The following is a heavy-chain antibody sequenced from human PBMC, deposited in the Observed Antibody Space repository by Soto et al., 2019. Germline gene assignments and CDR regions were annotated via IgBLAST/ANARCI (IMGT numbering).Heavy chain of an antibody. Sequence: EVQLVESGGGLVKPGGSLRLSCAASGFSLSDYYMNWVRQAPGKGLEWVSSISSSSSDINYADSLKGRFTISRDNAKNSLYLQMNSLRAEDTAIYFCAREPFYSDNSGYYSAAFDIWGQGTMVTVSS. J-gene: IGHJ3*02. CDR3: AREPFYSDNSGYYSAAFDI. CDR2: ISSSSSDI. D-gene: IGHD3-22*01. V-gene: IGHV3-21*01. CDR1: GFSLSDYY.